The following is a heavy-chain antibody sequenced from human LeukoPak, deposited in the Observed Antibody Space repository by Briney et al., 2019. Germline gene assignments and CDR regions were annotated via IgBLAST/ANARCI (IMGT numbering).Heavy chain of an antibody. CDR1: GFTFSSYA. Sequence: GGSLRLSCAASGFTFSSYAMHWVRQAPGKGVERVASIXDDGSYSLYADSVKGLFTISRDNSKNTSYLEMNSLRYEDTAVYYCARDSSGXGGXNWFDPWGQGTLVTVSS. V-gene: IGHV3-30*02. CDR3: ARDSSGXGGXNWFDP. D-gene: IGHD6-19*01. CDR2: IXDDGSYS. J-gene: IGHJ5*02.